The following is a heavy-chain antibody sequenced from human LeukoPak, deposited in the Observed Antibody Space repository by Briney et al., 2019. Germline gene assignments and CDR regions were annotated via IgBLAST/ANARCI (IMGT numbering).Heavy chain of an antibody. J-gene: IGHJ4*02. V-gene: IGHV4-31*03. CDR3: ASWDSSFFDY. D-gene: IGHD3-22*01. CDR2: IYYSGST. CDR1: GGSISSGGYY. Sequence: SETLSLTCTVSGGSISSGGYYWSWIRQHPEKGLEWIGYIYYSGSTYYNPSLKSRVTISVDTSKNQFSLKLSSVTAADTAVYYYASWDSSFFDYWGQGTLVTVSS.